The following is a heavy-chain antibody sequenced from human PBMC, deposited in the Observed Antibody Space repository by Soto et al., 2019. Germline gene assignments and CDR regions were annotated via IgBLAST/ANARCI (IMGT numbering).Heavy chain of an antibody. V-gene: IGHV3-9*01. Sequence: EVQPVESGGGLVQPGRSLRLSCAASGFTFDDYAMHWVRQAPGKGLEWVSGISWNSGSIGYADSVKGRFTISRDNAKNSLYLQMNSLRAEDTALYYCAKDEWVATSCFDYWGQGTLVTVSS. CDR1: GFTFDDYA. D-gene: IGHD5-12*01. J-gene: IGHJ4*02. CDR3: AKDEWVATSCFDY. CDR2: ISWNSGSI.